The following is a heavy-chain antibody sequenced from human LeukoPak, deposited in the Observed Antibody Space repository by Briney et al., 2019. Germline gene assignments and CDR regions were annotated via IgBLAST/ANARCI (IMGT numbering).Heavy chain of an antibody. V-gene: IGHV3-53*01. D-gene: IGHD6-19*01. J-gene: IGHJ5*02. Sequence: GGSLRLSCAASGFTVSTDYMSWVRQAPGKGPEWVSAIYTSGSTHYADSVKGRFTNSRDNSKNTLYLQMNSLRAEDTAVYYCARDVVDTNGWHYRWFDPWGQGTLVTVSS. CDR2: IYTSGST. CDR3: ARDVVDTNGWHYRWFDP. CDR1: GFTVSTDY.